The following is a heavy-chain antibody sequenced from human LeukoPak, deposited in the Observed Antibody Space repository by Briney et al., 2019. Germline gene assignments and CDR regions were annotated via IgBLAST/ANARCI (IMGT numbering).Heavy chain of an antibody. CDR2: INTSGTS. CDR1: GGSISSYY. CDR3: ARVAAVGTNWFDP. V-gene: IGHV4-4*07. J-gene: IGHJ5*02. Sequence: SETLSLTCTVSGGSISSYYWSWIRQPAGKGLEWIGRINTSGTSNYNPSLRSRVTMSVDTSKNQFSLNLTSVTAADTAVYYCARVAAVGTNWFDPWGQGTLVTVSS. D-gene: IGHD6-13*01.